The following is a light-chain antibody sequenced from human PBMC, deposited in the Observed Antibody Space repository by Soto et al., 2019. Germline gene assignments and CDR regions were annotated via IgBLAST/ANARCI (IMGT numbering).Light chain of an antibody. CDR1: SSDVGGYKF. Sequence: QSALTQPPSASGSPGQSVTISCTGTSSDVGGYKFVSWYQQHPGKAPKLIIYEVNRRPSGVPDRFSGSKSGNTASLTVSGLLDEDEADYYCSSFGGSNDVLFGGGTKLTVL. V-gene: IGLV2-8*01. J-gene: IGLJ2*01. CDR3: SSFGGSNDVL. CDR2: EVN.